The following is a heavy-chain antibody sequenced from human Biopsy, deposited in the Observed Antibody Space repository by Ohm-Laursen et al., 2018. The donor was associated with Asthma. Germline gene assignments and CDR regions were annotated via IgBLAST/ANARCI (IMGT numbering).Heavy chain of an antibody. V-gene: IGHV3-30*18. Sequence: RSLRLSSAASGFSFNSYGMHWVRQAPGKGLEWVAVMSFDGRQTYYADSVKGRFTISRDNSKNTLYLQMNSLRAEDTAVYYCAKERYYDFWSGYPIWGQGTMVTVSS. D-gene: IGHD3-3*01. J-gene: IGHJ3*02. CDR2: MSFDGRQT. CDR3: AKERYYDFWSGYPI. CDR1: GFSFNSYG.